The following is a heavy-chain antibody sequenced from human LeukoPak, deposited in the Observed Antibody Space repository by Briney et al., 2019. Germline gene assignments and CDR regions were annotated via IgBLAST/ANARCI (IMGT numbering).Heavy chain of an antibody. D-gene: IGHD1-20*01. CDR1: GFPFSSYS. J-gene: IGHJ4*02. Sequence: PGGPLRLSCAASGFPFSSYSMNWVRQAPGKGLEWVSSISSSSNYIYYADSVNGRFTISRDNAKTSLYLQMTSLRAEDTAVYYCARDLNWNDVGADYWGQGTLVTVSS. CDR3: ARDLNWNDVGADY. V-gene: IGHV3-21*01. CDR2: ISSSSNYI.